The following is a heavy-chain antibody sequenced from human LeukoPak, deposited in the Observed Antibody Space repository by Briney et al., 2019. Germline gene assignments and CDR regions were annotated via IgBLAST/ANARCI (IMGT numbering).Heavy chain of an antibody. D-gene: IGHD1-14*01. Sequence: ASVKVSCKASGGTFSSYAISWVRQAPGQGLEWMGGIIPIFGTANYAQKFQGRVTITADESTSTAYMELNSLRGEDTAVYYCAKCGAASRTTCQESAFDMWGQGTMVTVSS. V-gene: IGHV1-69*13. J-gene: IGHJ3*02. CDR2: IIPIFGTA. CDR1: GGTFSSYA. CDR3: AKCGAASRTTCQESAFDM.